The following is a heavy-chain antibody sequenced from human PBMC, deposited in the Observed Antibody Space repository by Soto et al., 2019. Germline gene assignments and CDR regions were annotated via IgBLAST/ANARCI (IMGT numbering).Heavy chain of an antibody. Sequence: EVQLLESGGGLVQPGGSLRLSCAASGFTFNNYAMSWVRQAPGKGLEWVSAIGGSGGNTYYADSVKGRFTISRDNSKNKLYLQMNSLRAEYRAVYYCAKETSLSGRYYGMDVWGQGTTVTVSS. V-gene: IGHV3-23*01. D-gene: IGHD1-26*01. CDR2: IGGSGGNT. J-gene: IGHJ6*02. CDR3: AKETSLSGRYYGMDV. CDR1: GFTFNNYA.